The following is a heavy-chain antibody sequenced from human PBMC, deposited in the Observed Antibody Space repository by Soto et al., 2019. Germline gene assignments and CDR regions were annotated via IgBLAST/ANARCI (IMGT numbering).Heavy chain of an antibody. Sequence: GGSLRLSCAASGFTFSSYAMSWVRQAPGKGLEWVSAISGSGGSTYYADSVKGRFTISRDNSKNTLYLQMNSLRAEDTAVYYCAKDRGPSNDDSSSGEASDYWGQGTLVTVSS. CDR1: GFTFSSYA. CDR2: ISGSGGST. D-gene: IGHD6-6*01. J-gene: IGHJ4*02. CDR3: AKDRGPSNDDSSSGEASDY. V-gene: IGHV3-23*01.